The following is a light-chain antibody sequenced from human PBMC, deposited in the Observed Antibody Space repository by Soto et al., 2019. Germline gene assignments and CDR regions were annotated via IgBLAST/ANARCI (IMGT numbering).Light chain of an antibody. Sequence: EVVLTQSPATRSVSPGERATLSCRASQNVRNDLAWYQQKPGQPPRLLISGAFTRATGLPARFSGSGSGTDFTITISSLESEDFAVYYCQQYNNWPRTFGQGTKVEI. V-gene: IGKV3-15*01. CDR2: GAF. J-gene: IGKJ1*01. CDR1: QNVRND. CDR3: QQYNNWPRT.